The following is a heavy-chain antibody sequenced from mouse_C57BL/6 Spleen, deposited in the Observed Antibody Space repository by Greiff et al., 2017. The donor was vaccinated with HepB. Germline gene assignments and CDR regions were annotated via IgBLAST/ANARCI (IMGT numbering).Heavy chain of an antibody. CDR2: IDPSDSYT. J-gene: IGHJ2*01. Sequence: QVQLQQPGAELVKPGASVKLSCKASGYTFTSYWMQWVKQRPGQGLEWIGEIDPSDSYTNYNQKFKGKATLTVDTSSSTAYMQLSSRTSEDSAVYYGARIVPGYEGDYWGQGTTLTVSS. CDR3: ARIVPGYEGDY. V-gene: IGHV1-50*01. D-gene: IGHD3-2*02. CDR1: GYTFTSYW.